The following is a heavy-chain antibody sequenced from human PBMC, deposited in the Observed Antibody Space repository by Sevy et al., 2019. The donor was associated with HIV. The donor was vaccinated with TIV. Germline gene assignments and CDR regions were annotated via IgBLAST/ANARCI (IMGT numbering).Heavy chain of an antibody. J-gene: IGHJ3*02. Sequence: GGSLRLSCAASGFTFSTYWMSWVRQAPGKGPEWVATITQEGTEKYYVDSVKGRFTISRDNAKNSLYLQMNSLRAEDTAVYYCAKEYYYDSSGSVGAFDIWGQGTMVTVSS. CDR3: AKEYYYDSSGSVGAFDI. CDR1: GFTFSTYW. V-gene: IGHV3-7*03. D-gene: IGHD3-22*01. CDR2: ITQEGTEK.